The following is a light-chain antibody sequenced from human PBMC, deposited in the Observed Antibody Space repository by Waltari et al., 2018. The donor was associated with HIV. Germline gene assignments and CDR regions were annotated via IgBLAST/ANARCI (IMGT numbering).Light chain of an antibody. J-gene: IGKJ2*01. CDR1: QSISAK. CDR2: EAH. CDR3: QQYDSGPRGIT. V-gene: IGKV3D-15*01. Sequence: EIVMTQSPPTLSVSPGQRVTLSCRASQSISAKVAWYQQRPGQAPRLLIYEAHQQGRGALEALLCGGPQGACSEKVSATLTISSLQSEDFATYFCQQYDSGPRGITFGQGTMLEIK.